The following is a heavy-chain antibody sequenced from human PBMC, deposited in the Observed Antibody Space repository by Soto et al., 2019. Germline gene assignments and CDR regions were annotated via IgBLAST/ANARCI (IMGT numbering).Heavy chain of an antibody. CDR1: GFSLSTSGVG. CDR3: AHRPGEVCSSTSCYDY. J-gene: IGHJ4*02. D-gene: IGHD2-2*01. CDR2: IYWDDDK. Sequence: QITLKESGPTLVKPTQPLTLTCTFSGFSLSTSGVGVGWIRQPPGKALEWLALIYWDDDKRYSPSLKSRLTITKDTSKNQVVLTMTNMDPVDTATYYCAHRPGEVCSSTSCYDYWGQGTLVTVSS. V-gene: IGHV2-5*02.